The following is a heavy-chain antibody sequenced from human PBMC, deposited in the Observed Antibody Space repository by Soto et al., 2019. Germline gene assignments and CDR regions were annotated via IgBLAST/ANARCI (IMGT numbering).Heavy chain of an antibody. Sequence: QVQLVQSGAEVKKPGSSVKVSCKASGGTFSSYAISWVRQAPGQGLEWMGGIIPIFGTANYAQTFQGRVTITADKSTSTAYMELSSLRSEDTAVYYWARGARWLQTDAFDIWGQGTMVTVSS. CDR2: IIPIFGTA. CDR1: GGTFSSYA. V-gene: IGHV1-69*06. CDR3: ARGARWLQTDAFDI. J-gene: IGHJ3*02. D-gene: IGHD5-12*01.